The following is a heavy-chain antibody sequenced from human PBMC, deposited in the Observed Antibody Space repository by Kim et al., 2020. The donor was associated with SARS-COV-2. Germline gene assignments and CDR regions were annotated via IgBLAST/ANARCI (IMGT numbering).Heavy chain of an antibody. V-gene: IGHV3-74*01. D-gene: IGHD1-1*01. J-gene: IGHJ6*02. CDR1: GFTFSSYW. Sequence: GGSLRLSCAASGFTFSSYWMHWVRQAPGKGLVWVSRINSDASSTSYADSVKGRFTISRDNAKNTLYLQMNSLRAEDTALYYCAREENWNYYYGMDVWGQGTTVTVSS. CDR3: AREENWNYYYGMDV. CDR2: INSDASST.